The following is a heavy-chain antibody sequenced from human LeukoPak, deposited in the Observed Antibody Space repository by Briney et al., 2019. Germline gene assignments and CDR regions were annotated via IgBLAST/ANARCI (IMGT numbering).Heavy chain of an antibody. CDR2: IYHSGST. Sequence: SETLSLTCTVSGYSISSGYYWGWIRQPPGKGLEWIGSIYHSGSTYYNPSLKSRVTISVDTPKNQFSLKLSSVTAADTAVYYCARGAAYYDFWSGYYPRTGFDYWGQGTLVTVSS. D-gene: IGHD3-3*01. CDR3: ARGAAYYDFWSGYYPRTGFDY. CDR1: GYSISSGYY. V-gene: IGHV4-38-2*02. J-gene: IGHJ4*02.